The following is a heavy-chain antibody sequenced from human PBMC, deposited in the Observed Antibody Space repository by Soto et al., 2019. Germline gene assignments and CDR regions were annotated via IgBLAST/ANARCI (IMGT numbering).Heavy chain of an antibody. D-gene: IGHD1-1*01. J-gene: IGHJ3*02. CDR3: ASNNPVGPKNAFDI. CDR1: GFTFSSYA. V-gene: IGHV3-30-3*01. Sequence: PGGSLRLSCAASGFTFSSYAMHWVRQAPGKGLEWVPVISYDGSNKYYADSVKGRFTISRDNSKNTLYLQMNSLRAEDTAVYYCASNNPVGPKNAFDIWGNGTMVTVSS. CDR2: ISYDGSNK.